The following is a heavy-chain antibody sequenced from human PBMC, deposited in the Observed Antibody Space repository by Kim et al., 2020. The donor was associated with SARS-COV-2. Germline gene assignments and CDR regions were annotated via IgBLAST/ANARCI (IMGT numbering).Heavy chain of an antibody. CDR3: AERSDTGGYYLS. D-gene: IGHD3-22*01. J-gene: IGHJ5*02. CDR2: ITSSGGST. Sequence: GGSLRLSCAASGFSFDRKVMSWVRQAPGKGLEWVSTITSSGGSTFYADSVKGRFTISRDNSKNTLFLQMYGLRAEDTAVYYCAERSDTGGYYLSWGQGTLVTVSS. V-gene: IGHV3-23*01. CDR1: GFSFDRKV.